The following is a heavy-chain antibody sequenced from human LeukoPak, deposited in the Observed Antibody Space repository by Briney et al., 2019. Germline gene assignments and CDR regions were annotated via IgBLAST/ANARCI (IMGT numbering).Heavy chain of an antibody. J-gene: IGHJ3*02. CDR2: FDPEDGET. CDR1: GYTLTELS. D-gene: IGHD3-22*01. CDR3: ATSSGNYDSSGCSYAFDI. V-gene: IGHV1-24*01. Sequence: ASVKVSCKVSGYTLTELSMHWVRQAPGKGLEWMGGFDPEDGETIYAQKFQGRVTMTEDASTDTAYMELSSLRSEDTAVYYCATSSGNYDSSGCSYAFDIWGKVTMVTVSS.